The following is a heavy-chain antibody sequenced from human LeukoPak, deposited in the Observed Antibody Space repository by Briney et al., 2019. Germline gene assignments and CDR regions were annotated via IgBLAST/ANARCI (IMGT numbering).Heavy chain of an antibody. CDR1: GFTFSSYS. J-gene: IGHJ4*02. Sequence: GGSLRLSCAASGFTFSSYSMNWVRQAPGKGLEWVSSISSSSSYIYYADSVKGRFTISRDNAKKSLFLQMNSLRPEDTAFYFCAKAQYDGYGDYYFDSWGQGTLVTVSS. CDR2: ISSSSSYI. D-gene: IGHD4-17*01. V-gene: IGHV3-21*04. CDR3: AKAQYDGYGDYYFDS.